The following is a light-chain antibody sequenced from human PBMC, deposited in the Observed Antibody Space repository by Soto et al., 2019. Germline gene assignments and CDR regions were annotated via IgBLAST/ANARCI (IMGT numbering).Light chain of an antibody. Sequence: QSALTQPASVSGSPGQSITISCTGTSSDVGGYNYVSWYQQHPGKAPKLMILDVSSRPSGVSNRFSGSKSGNTASLTISGLQAEDEAHYFCSSYSSSSTYWVFGGGIKLTVL. CDR2: DVS. J-gene: IGLJ3*02. CDR3: SSYSSSSTYWV. CDR1: SSDVGGYNY. V-gene: IGLV2-14*01.